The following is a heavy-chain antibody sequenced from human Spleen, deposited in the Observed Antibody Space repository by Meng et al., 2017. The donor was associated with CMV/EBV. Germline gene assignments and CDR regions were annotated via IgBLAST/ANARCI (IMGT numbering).Heavy chain of an antibody. CDR2: IPYDGSNR. CDR3: VRPRSAFSWNYFDY. Sequence: GESLKISCAASGFTFSSYAMHWVRQAPGKGLEWVAVIPYDGSNRYYADSVKGRFIISRDNSKNTLYLQMDSLRPEDTAMYYCVRPRSAFSWNYFDYWGQGTLVTVSS. J-gene: IGHJ4*02. D-gene: IGHD2-15*01. CDR1: GFTFSSYA. V-gene: IGHV3-30-3*01.